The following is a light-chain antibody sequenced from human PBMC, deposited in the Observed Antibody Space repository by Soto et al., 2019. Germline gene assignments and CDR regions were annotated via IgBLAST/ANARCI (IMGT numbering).Light chain of an antibody. V-gene: IGKV1-5*01. CDR2: AAS. CDR1: QDIKNW. J-gene: IGKJ1*01. CDR3: QQYNNYSGT. Sequence: DIQMTQSPSSVSASVGDRVTITCRASQDIKNWLAWYQQKPGGAPKLLIYAASSVQSGVPSRFSGSGFGTDFTLTISSLQPEDFATYYCQQYNNYSGTFGQGTKVEIK.